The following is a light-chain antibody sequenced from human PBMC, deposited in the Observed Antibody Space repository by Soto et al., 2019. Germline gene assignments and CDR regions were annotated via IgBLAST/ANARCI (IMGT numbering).Light chain of an antibody. CDR1: QSLLANCNNMNC. J-gene: IGKJ1*01. CDR3: QQYYSTPWT. CDR2: WAS. V-gene: IGKV4-1*01. Sequence: DIVMTQSPASLAVSLGERATIHCKSSQSLLANCNNMNCLAWYQHKPGQPPKMLILWASTRESGVPDRFSGSGSGTDFTLTISSLQAEDAAVYYCQQYYSTPWTFGQGTKVEIK.